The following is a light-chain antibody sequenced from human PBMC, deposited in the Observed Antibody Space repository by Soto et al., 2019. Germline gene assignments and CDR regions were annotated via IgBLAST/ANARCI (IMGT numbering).Light chain of an antibody. CDR3: SSYTTSSTYV. CDR1: SSDVGSYNR. V-gene: IGLV2-18*02. Sequence: QSALTQPPSVSGTPGQSVAISCTGTSSDVGSYNRVSWYQQPPGTAPKLMIFDVSNRPSGVPDRFSGSKSGNTASLTISGLQAEAEAYYYCSSYTTSSTYVFGTGTKLTVL. J-gene: IGLJ1*01. CDR2: DVS.